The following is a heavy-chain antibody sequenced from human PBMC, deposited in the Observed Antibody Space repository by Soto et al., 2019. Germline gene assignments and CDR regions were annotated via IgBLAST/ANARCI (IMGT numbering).Heavy chain of an antibody. Sequence: QITLKESGPTLVKPTQTLTLTCTFSGFSLTTSAEGVGWVRQPPGKALEWLALIYWDDDKPYSPFLKSRLTITQDTSKTQVVLTMTNMGPEDTATYYCAHRPGGSGNIFAYWGQGILVTVSS. D-gene: IGHD3-10*01. CDR1: GFSLTTSAEG. CDR2: IYWDDDK. CDR3: AHRPGGSGNIFAY. J-gene: IGHJ4*02. V-gene: IGHV2-5*02.